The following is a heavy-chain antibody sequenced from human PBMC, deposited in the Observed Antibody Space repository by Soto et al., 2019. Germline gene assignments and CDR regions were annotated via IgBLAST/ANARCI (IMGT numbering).Heavy chain of an antibody. Sequence: GGSLRLSCAASGFTFSSYAMHWVRQAPGKGLEWVAVISYDGSNKYYADSVKGRFTISRDNSKNTLYLQMNSLRAEDTAVYYCARDSGYGDYSGVDDAFDIWGQGTMVTVSS. J-gene: IGHJ3*02. CDR2: ISYDGSNK. CDR1: GFTFSSYA. CDR3: ARDSGYGDYSGVDDAFDI. V-gene: IGHV3-30-3*01. D-gene: IGHD4-17*01.